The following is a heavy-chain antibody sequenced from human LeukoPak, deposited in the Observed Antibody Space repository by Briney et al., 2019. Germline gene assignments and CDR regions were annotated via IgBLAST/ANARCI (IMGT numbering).Heavy chain of an antibody. J-gene: IGHJ4*02. CDR1: GFTFSSYS. Sequence: QPGGSLRLSCAASGFTFSSYSMNWVRQAPGKGLEWVSSISSSSSCIYYADSVKGRFTISRDNAKNSLYLQMNSLRAEDTAVYYCARTPLDDYGDYFDYWGQGTLVTVSS. CDR2: ISSSSSCI. V-gene: IGHV3-21*01. CDR3: ARTPLDDYGDYFDY. D-gene: IGHD4-17*01.